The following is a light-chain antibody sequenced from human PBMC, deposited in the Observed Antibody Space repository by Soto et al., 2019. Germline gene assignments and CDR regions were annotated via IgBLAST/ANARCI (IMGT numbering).Light chain of an antibody. CDR3: QKPNSATLF. CDR1: QDIGNF. V-gene: IGKV1-27*01. Sequence: IQMTQSPSSRSAFVGDRVTITCRASQDIGNFLAWYQQKPGKVPKLLIYAASTLQSGVPSRFSGSVSGTDGTITISSLQQEDGSTYYCQKPNSATLFFGPGTKVDIK. J-gene: IGKJ3*01. CDR2: AAS.